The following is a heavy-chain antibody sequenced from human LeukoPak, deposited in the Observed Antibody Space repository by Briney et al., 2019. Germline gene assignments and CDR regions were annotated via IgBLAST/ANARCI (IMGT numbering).Heavy chain of an antibody. CDR2: ISSSSSAI. CDR1: GFTFSSYS. D-gene: IGHD2/OR15-2a*01. CDR3: VRDHYYYFDY. J-gene: IGHJ4*02. Sequence: PGGSLRLSCAASGFTFSSYSMNWVRQAPGKGLEWISYISSSSSAIYYADSVKGRSTISRDNAKNSLYLQMNSLRDEDTAVYYCVRDHYYYFDYWGQGTLVTVSS. V-gene: IGHV3-48*02.